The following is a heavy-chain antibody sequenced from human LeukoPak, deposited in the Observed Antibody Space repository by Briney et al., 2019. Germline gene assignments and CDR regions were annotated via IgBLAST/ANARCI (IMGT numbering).Heavy chain of an antibody. CDR2: INPAGDT. J-gene: IGHJ6*02. CDR3: ARGDCSGGSCSSMDV. CDR1: GFTFCTYD. V-gene: IGHV3-13*04. Sequence: GGSLRLSCAASGFTFCTYDMHWVRQATGKGLELVSGINPAGDTYYPGSVKGRFTISREDAKNSFYFQMNSLRVGDTAVYYCARGDCSGGSCSSMDVWGQGTTVTVSS. D-gene: IGHD2-15*01.